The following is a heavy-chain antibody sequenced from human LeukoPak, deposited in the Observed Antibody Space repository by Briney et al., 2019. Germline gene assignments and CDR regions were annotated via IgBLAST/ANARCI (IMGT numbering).Heavy chain of an antibody. D-gene: IGHD5-12*01. CDR2: IIPSGGST. CDR3: ARASGYSGYDLIDY. V-gene: IGHV1-46*01. J-gene: IGHJ4*02. CDR1: GYTFTSYY. Sequence: ASVKVSGKASGYTFTSYYIHWARQAPGQGLEWMGIIIPSGGSTSYAQTFQGRVTMTRDTSTSTVYMELSSLRSEDTAVYYCARASGYSGYDLIDYWGQGTLVTVSS.